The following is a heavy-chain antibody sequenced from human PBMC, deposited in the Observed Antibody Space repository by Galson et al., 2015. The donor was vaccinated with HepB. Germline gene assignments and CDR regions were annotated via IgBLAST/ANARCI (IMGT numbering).Heavy chain of an antibody. CDR3: ARAPYYDSSGYSDY. J-gene: IGHJ4*02. V-gene: IGHV1-18*04. CDR2: ISAYNGNT. Sequence: SVKVSCKASGYTFTSYGISWVRQAPGQGLEWMGWISAYNGNTNSAQKLQGRVTMTTDTSTSTAYMELRSLRSDDTAVYYCARAPYYDSSGYSDYWGQGTPVTVSS. D-gene: IGHD3-22*01. CDR1: GYTFTSYG.